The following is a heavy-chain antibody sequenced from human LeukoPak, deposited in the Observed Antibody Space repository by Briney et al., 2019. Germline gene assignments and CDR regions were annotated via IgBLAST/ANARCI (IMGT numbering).Heavy chain of an antibody. J-gene: IGHJ2*01. D-gene: IGHD6-19*01. V-gene: IGHV1-2*06. CDR2: INPNSGGT. CDR1: GYTFTGYY. CDR3: AREEYSSGWGSYWYFDL. Sequence: VASVKVSCKASGYTFTGYYMHWVRQAPGQGLEWMGRINPNSGGTNYAQKFQGRVTMTRDTSISTAYMELSRLRSDDTAVYYCAREEYSSGWGSYWYFDLWGRGTLVTVSS.